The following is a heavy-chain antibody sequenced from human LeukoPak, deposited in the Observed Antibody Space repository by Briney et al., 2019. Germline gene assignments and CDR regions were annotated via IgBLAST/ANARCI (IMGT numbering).Heavy chain of an antibody. V-gene: IGHV3-7*01. Sequence: GGSLRLSCAASGFTFSRYWMSWVRQAPGKGLEWVANIKKDGSEKYYVDSVKGRFTISISRDNDQNSVYLQMDSLRAEDTAVYYCARDGGDYGSGSYYAYWGQGTLVTVSS. J-gene: IGHJ4*02. CDR1: GFTFSRYW. CDR3: ARDGGDYGSGSYYAY. D-gene: IGHD3-10*01. CDR2: IKKDGSEK.